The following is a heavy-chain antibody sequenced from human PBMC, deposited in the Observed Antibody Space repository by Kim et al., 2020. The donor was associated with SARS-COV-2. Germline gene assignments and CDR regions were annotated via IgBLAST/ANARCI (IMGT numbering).Heavy chain of an antibody. V-gene: IGHV3-21*01. CDR3: AREGGGSSGWSWFDP. D-gene: IGHD6-19*01. Sequence: GGSLRLSCAASGFTFSSYSMNWVRQAPGKGLEWVSSISSSSSYIYYADSVKGRFTISRDNAKNSLYLQMNSLRAEDTAVYYCAREGGGSSGWSWFDPWGQRTLVTVSS. CDR1: GFTFSSYS. J-gene: IGHJ5*02. CDR2: ISSSSSYI.